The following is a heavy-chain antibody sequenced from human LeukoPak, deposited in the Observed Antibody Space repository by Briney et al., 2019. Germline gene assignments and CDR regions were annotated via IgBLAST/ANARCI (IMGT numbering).Heavy chain of an antibody. V-gene: IGHV4-39*07. CDR3: ARGYCTNGVCYRRDAFDI. D-gene: IGHD2-8*01. J-gene: IGHJ3*02. CDR2: IYYSGST. CDR1: GGSISSSSYY. Sequence: SETLSLTCTVSGGSISSSSYYWGWIRQPPGKGLEWIGSIYYSGSTYYNPSLKSRVTISVDTSKNQFSLKLSSVTAADTAVYYCARGYCTNGVCYRRDAFDIWGQGTMVTVSS.